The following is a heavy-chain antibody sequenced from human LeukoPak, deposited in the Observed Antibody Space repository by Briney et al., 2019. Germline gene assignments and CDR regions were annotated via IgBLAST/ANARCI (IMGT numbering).Heavy chain of an antibody. CDR3: ARLRYGSGSYHGRPFDY. V-gene: IGHV4-34*01. D-gene: IGHD3-10*01. Sequence: SETLSLTCAVYGGSFSGYYWSWIRQPPGKGLEWIGEINHSGSTNYNPSLKSRVTISVDTSKNQFSLKLSSVTAADTAVYYCARLRYGSGSYHGRPFDYWGQGTLVTVSS. CDR2: INHSGST. CDR1: GGSFSGYY. J-gene: IGHJ4*02.